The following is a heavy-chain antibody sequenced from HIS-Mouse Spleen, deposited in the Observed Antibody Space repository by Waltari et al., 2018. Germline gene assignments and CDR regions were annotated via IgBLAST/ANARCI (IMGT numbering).Heavy chain of an antibody. CDR2: IYSGGST. V-gene: IGHV3-53*01. CDR1: GFPVSSND. J-gene: IGHJ6*02. CDR3: ARDTVIAARSYGMDV. D-gene: IGHD6-6*01. Sequence: EVQLVESGGGLSQPGGSLRLSCAAAGFPVSSNDMSWVRQAPGKGLECVSVIYSGGSTYYADSVKGRFTISRDNSKNTLYLQMNSLRAEDTAVYYCARDTVIAARSYGMDVWGQGTTVTVSS.